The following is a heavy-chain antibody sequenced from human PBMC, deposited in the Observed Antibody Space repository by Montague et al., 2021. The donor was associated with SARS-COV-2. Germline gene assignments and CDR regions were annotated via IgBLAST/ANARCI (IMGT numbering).Heavy chain of an antibody. V-gene: IGHV4-39*07. CDR1: AGSISTRNYL. D-gene: IGHD5-12*01. CDR3: ARDVGKGFSGYETEGGFDY. J-gene: IGHJ4*02. Sequence: SETLSLTCTVSAGSISTRNYLRAWIRQRPWEGLASIGSIYLGGGTYYNPSLKSRVTISVDTSKNHFSLKLTSVTAADTAVYYCARDVGKGFSGYETEGGFDYWGQGTLVTVSS. CDR2: IYLGGGT.